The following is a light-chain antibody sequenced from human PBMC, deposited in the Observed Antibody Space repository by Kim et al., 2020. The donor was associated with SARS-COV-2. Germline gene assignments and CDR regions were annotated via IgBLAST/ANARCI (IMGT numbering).Light chain of an antibody. Sequence: SSELTQDPVVSVALGQTVRITCQGDSLRSYYATWYQQKPGQAPVLVIYGKNNRPSGIPDRFSGSSSGNTASLTITGAQAEDEADYYCKSRGTSGNVVFGGGTQLTVL. J-gene: IGLJ2*01. CDR2: GKN. V-gene: IGLV3-19*01. CDR1: SLRSYY. CDR3: KSRGTSGNVV.